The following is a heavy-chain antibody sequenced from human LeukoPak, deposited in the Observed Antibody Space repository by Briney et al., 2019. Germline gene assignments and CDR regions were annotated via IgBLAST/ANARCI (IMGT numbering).Heavy chain of an antibody. D-gene: IGHD6-6*01. J-gene: IGHJ4*02. CDR3: ARLSRGSSAGFDY. CDR2: IYYSGST. V-gene: IGHV4-31*03. CDR1: GGSISSGGYY. Sequence: SETLSLTCTVSGGSISSGGYYWSWIRQHPGTGLEWIGYIYYSGSTYYNPSLKSRVTISVDTFKNQFSLKLTSVAAADTAVYFCARLSRGSSAGFDYWGQGILVTVSS.